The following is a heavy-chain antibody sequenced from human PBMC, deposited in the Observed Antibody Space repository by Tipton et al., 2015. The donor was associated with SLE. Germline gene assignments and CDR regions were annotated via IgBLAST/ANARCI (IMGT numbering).Heavy chain of an antibody. Sequence: TLSLTCTVSGGSISSGDYYWSWIRQPPGKGLEWIGYIYYSGSTYYNPSLKSRVTISVDTSKNQFSLKLSSVTAADTAVYYCARVRRRSTIFGSWGQGTLVTVSS. V-gene: IGHV4-30-4*08. CDR3: ARVRRRSTIFGS. D-gene: IGHD3-3*01. CDR1: GGSISSGDYY. J-gene: IGHJ4*02. CDR2: IYYSGST.